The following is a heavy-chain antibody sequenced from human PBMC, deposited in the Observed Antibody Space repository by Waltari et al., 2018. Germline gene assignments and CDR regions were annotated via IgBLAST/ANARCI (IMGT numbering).Heavy chain of an antibody. CDR1: GYTFTSYA. Sequence: QVQLVQSGAEVKKPGASVKVSCKASGYTFTSYAMHWVRQAPGQRLEWMGWINAGNGNTKYSQEFKGRVTITRDTSASTAYMELSSLRSEDMAVYYCARARGAYCSGGSCYSQGGHAFDIWGQGTMVTVSS. J-gene: IGHJ3*02. CDR2: INAGNGNT. V-gene: IGHV1-3*03. D-gene: IGHD2-15*01. CDR3: ARARGAYCSGGSCYSQGGHAFDI.